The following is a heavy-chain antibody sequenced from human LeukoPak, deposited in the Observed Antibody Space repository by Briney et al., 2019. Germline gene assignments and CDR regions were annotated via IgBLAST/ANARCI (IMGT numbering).Heavy chain of an antibody. CDR3: ARERLSFNWSEDY. V-gene: IGHV3-30-3*01. CDR2: ISYDGSNK. J-gene: IGHJ4*02. Sequence: GGSLRLSCAASGFTFSSYAMHWVRQAPGKGLEWVAVISYDGSNKYYADSVKGRFTISRDNSKNTLYLQMNSLRAEDTAVYYCARERLSFNWSEDYWGQGTLVTVSS. CDR1: GFTFSSYA.